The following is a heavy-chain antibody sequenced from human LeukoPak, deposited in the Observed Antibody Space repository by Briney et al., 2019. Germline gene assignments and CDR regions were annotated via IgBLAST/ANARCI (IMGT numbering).Heavy chain of an antibody. V-gene: IGHV4-4*09. CDR2: IYTSGST. J-gene: IGHJ5*02. CDR3: ARHPRDGYHWWFDP. D-gene: IGHD5-24*01. Sequence: SETLSLTCTVSGGSISSYYWSWIRQPPGKGLEWIGYIYTSGSTNYNPSLKSRVTISVDTSKNQFSLKLSSVTAADTAVYYCARHPRDGYHWWFDPWGQGTLVTVSS. CDR1: GGSISSYY.